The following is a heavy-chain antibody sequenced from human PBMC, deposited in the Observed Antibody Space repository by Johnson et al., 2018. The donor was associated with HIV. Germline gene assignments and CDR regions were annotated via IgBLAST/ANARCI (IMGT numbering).Heavy chain of an antibody. Sequence: VQLVESGGGVVRPGGSLRLSCAASGITFDDYGMSWVRQAPGTGLEWVAVISYDGSNKYYGDSVKGRFTLSRDNSKNTLDLQMNSLTIEDTAVFYCAKTRMGGILDAFDLWGQGTMVIVS. D-gene: IGHD3-10*01. CDR1: GITFDDYG. CDR3: AKTRMGGILDAFDL. J-gene: IGHJ3*01. CDR2: ISYDGSNK. V-gene: IGHV3-30*18.